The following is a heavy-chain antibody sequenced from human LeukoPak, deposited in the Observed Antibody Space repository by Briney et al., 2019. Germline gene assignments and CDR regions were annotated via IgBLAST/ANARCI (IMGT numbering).Heavy chain of an antibody. CDR3: ARGIAAARGRTGDY. CDR2: ISSSSSNI. D-gene: IGHD6-13*01. CDR1: GFTSSSYR. V-gene: IGHV3-21*01. Sequence: GGSLRLSCAASGFTSSSYRMNWVGQAPGNGLEWVSAISSSSSNIYYAHSVKGRFTISRDNAKNSLYLQMNSLRAEDTVVYYCARGIAAARGRTGDYWGQGTLVTVSS. J-gene: IGHJ4*02.